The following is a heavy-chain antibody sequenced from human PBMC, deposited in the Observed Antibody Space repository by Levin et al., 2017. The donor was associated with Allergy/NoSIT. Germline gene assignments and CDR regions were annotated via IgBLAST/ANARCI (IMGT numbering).Heavy chain of an antibody. V-gene: IGHV2-70*04. Sequence: QTLSLTCTFSGFSLSTSGMRVSWIRQPPGKGLEWLARIDWDDDKFYSTSLKTRLTISKDTSKNQVVLTMTNMDPVDTATYYCARTYYDFWSGYRYYYMDVWGKGTTVTVSS. CDR3: ARTYYDFWSGYRYYYMDV. CDR2: IDWDDDK. CDR1: GFSLSTSGMR. J-gene: IGHJ6*03. D-gene: IGHD3-3*01.